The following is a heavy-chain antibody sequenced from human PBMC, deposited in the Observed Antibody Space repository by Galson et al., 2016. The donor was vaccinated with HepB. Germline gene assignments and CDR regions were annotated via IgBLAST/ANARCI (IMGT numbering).Heavy chain of an antibody. CDR3: AKGGRSVTARRGLDS. V-gene: IGHV3-23*01. D-gene: IGHD6-6*01. Sequence: SLRLSCAASEFTFSSYVMSWVRQAPGKGLEWVSVISGGGTYSYSADSVKGRFTISRDNSKNTVHLQIDSLRVEDTARYYCAKGGRSVTARRGLDSWGQGIRVTVSS. J-gene: IGHJ4*02. CDR1: EFTFSSYV. CDR2: ISGGGTYS.